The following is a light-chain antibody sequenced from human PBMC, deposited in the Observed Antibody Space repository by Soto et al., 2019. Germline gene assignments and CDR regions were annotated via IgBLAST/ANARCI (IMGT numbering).Light chain of an antibody. CDR1: QTISSW. CDR3: QQLRMYPST. J-gene: IGKJ4*01. Sequence: DIPITESPTTLTGSVGDRVTITCRASQTISSWLAWYQQKPGKAPKLLIYKASTLKSGVPSRFSGSGSGTEFTLTISSLQPDDFATYYCQQLRMYPSTFGGGTKVDI. CDR2: KAS. V-gene: IGKV1-5*03.